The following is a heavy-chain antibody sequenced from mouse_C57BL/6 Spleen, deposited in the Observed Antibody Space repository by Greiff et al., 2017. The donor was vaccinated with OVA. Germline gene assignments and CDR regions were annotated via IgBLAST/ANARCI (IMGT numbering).Heavy chain of an antibody. D-gene: IGHD1-1*01. CDR3: APYYYGSSTYWYFDV. J-gene: IGHJ1*03. CDR1: GYTFTDYY. V-gene: IGHV1-26*01. Sequence: VQLQQSGPELVKPGASVKISCKASGYTFTDYYMNWVKQSHGKSLEWIGDINPNNGGTSYNQKFKGKATLTVDKSSSTAYMELRSLTSEDSAVYYCAPYYYGSSTYWYFDVWGTGTTVTVSS. CDR2: INPNNGGT.